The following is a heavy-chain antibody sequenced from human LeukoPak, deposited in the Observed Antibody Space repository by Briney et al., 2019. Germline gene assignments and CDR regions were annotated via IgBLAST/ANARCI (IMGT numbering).Heavy chain of an antibody. V-gene: IGHV3-21*01. CDR1: GFIFSSYT. J-gene: IGHJ3*01. CDR3: ARAERGSCSGGTCSYYDAFDL. CDR2: ISSTGTYI. Sequence: TGGSLRLSCAASGFIFSSYTINWVRQAPGKGLEWVSSISSTGTYIFYADSVTGRFTISRDNAKNSLFLRMNSLRAEDTAVYYCARAERGSCSGGTCSYYDAFDLWGQGTVVTVSS. D-gene: IGHD2-15*01.